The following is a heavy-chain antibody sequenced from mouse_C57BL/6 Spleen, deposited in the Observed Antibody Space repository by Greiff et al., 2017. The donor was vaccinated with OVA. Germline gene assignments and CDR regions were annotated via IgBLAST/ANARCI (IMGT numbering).Heavy chain of an antibody. J-gene: IGHJ1*03. D-gene: IGHD2-1*01. Sequence: VKLVESGAELVKPGASVKISCKASGYAFSSYWMNWVKQRPGKGLEWIGQIYPGDGDTNYNGKFKGKATLTADKSSSTAYMQLSSLTSEDSAVYFCARFYYGNYWYFDVWGTGTTVTVSS. V-gene: IGHV1-80*01. CDR1: GYAFSSYW. CDR3: ARFYYGNYWYFDV. CDR2: IYPGDGDT.